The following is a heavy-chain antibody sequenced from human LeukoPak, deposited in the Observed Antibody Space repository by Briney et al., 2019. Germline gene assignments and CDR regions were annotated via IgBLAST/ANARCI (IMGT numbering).Heavy chain of an antibody. V-gene: IGHV4-38-2*02. CDR3: ARARREMVDY. CDR1: GYSISSSYY. CDR2: IYHSGST. Sequence: PSETLSLTCTVSGYSISSSYYWGWIRQAPGKGLEWIGSIYHSGSTYYNPSLRSRVTISVDTSKNQCSLKLSSVTAADTAVYYCARARREMVDYWGQGTLVTVSS. J-gene: IGHJ4*02. D-gene: IGHD5-24*01.